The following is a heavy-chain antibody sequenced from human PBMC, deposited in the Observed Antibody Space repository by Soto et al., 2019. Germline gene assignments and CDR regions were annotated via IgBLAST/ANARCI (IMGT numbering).Heavy chain of an antibody. CDR2: INSDGTTT. J-gene: IGHJ4*02. D-gene: IGHD5-12*01. V-gene: IGHV3-74*01. CDR3: ARVPTGGYDRN. Sequence: EVQLVESGGGLVQPGGSLRLSCAASGFTFTTYWMHWVRQAPGKGLMWVSRINSDGTTTNYADSVKGRFTISRDNAKNPLYLQMDRLRPEDTAVYYCARVPTGGYDRNWGQGTLVTVSS. CDR1: GFTFTTYW.